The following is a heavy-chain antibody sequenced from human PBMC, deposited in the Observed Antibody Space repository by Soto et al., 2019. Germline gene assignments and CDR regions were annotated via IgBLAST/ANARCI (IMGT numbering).Heavy chain of an antibody. D-gene: IGHD3-9*01. Sequence: ASVKVSCTASGYTFTSYYMHWVRQAPGQGLEWMGIINPSGGSTSYAQKFQGRVTMTRDTSTSTVYMELSSLRSEDTAVYYCARGDYDILTGPDGYYYGMDVWGQGTTVTVSS. J-gene: IGHJ6*02. CDR1: GYTFTSYY. CDR3: ARGDYDILTGPDGYYYGMDV. V-gene: IGHV1-46*01. CDR2: INPSGGST.